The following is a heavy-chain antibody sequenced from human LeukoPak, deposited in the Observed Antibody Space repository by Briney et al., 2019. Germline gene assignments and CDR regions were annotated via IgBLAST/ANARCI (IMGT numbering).Heavy chain of an antibody. Sequence: HPVGSLRLSCVASGFTFDDYGISWVRQAPGKGLEWVSRIHWNSGSTRYVDSVKGRFTVSRDNAKNSLYLQMNSLRPEDTAFYYCARDLGYSSGPNYWGQGTRVTVSS. J-gene: IGHJ4*02. D-gene: IGHD6-19*01. CDR2: IHWNSGST. CDR3: ARDLGYSSGPNY. CDR1: GFTFDDYG. V-gene: IGHV3-20*04.